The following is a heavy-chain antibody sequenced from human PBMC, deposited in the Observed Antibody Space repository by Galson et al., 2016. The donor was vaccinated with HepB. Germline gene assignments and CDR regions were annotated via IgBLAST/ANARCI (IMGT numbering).Heavy chain of an antibody. CDR3: ASPKDGDYVAF. J-gene: IGHJ4*02. Sequence: SETLSLTCTVSGGSVSSSVYSWDWIRQPPGKGLEWIGTIYYTGSTSYNPSLKSRVTMSVDMSRNLFSLKLTSMTVADTALYYCASPKDGDYVAFWGRGTLVTVSS. V-gene: IGHV4-39*07. CDR2: IYYTGST. D-gene: IGHD4-17*01. CDR1: GGSVSSSVYS.